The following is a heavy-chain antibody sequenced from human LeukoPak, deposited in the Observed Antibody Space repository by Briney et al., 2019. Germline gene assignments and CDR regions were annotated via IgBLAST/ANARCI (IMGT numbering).Heavy chain of an antibody. D-gene: IGHD3-16*01. J-gene: IGHJ6*03. CDR2: IYYSGST. CDR3: ARDGGTRYYYYMDV. CDR1: GGSISSYY. V-gene: IGHV4-59*01. Sequence: PSETLSLTSTVSGGSISSYYWSWIRQPPGKGLEWIGYIYYSGSTNYNPSLKSRVTISVDTSKSQFSLKLSSVTAADTAVYYCARDGGTRYYYYMDVWGKGTTVTVSS.